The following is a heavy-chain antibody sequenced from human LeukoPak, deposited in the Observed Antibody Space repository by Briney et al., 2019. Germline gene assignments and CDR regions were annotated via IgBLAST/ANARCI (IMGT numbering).Heavy chain of an antibody. CDR3: ARDLLLYFGEVTMAFDY. D-gene: IGHD3-10*01. J-gene: IGHJ4*02. V-gene: IGHV3-21*01. CDR2: ITSSSRYI. Sequence: PGGSLRLSCAASGFTFSTYTMNWVRQAPGKGLEWVSSITSSSRYIYYADSVKGRFTIPRDNAKNSLSLQMNSLRAEDTAVYYCARDLLLYFGEVTMAFDYWGLGTLVTVSS. CDR1: GFTFSTYT.